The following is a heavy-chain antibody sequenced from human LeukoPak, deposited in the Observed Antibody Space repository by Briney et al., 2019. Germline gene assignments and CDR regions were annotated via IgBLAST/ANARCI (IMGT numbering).Heavy chain of an antibody. CDR3: ARGDSGSYYSSDY. CDR2: ISSSSSYI. V-gene: IGHV3-21*01. J-gene: IGHJ4*02. CDR1: GFTFSSYA. D-gene: IGHD1-26*01. Sequence: GGSLRLSCAASGFTFSSYAMSWVRKAPGKGLEWVSSISSSSSYIYYADSVKGRFTISRDNAKNSLYLQMNSLRAEDTGVYYCARGDSGSYYSSDYWGQGTLVTVSS.